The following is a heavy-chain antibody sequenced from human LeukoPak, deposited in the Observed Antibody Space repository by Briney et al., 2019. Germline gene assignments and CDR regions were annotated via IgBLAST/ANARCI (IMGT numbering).Heavy chain of an antibody. Sequence: PSETLSLTCTVPGGSISSYYWSWIRQPPGKGLEWIGYIYYSGSTNYNPSLKSRVTISVDTSKNQFSLKLSSVTAADTAVYYCARESITMVRGVIITGLDPWGQGTLVTVSS. CDR2: IYYSGST. V-gene: IGHV4-59*01. CDR1: GGSISSYY. J-gene: IGHJ5*02. CDR3: ARESITMVRGVIITGLDP. D-gene: IGHD3-10*01.